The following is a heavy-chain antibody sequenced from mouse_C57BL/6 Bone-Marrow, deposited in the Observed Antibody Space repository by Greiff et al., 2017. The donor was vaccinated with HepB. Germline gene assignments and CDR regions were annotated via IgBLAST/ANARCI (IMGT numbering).Heavy chain of an antibody. CDR2: IDPENGDT. Sequence: VQLQQSGAELVRPGASVKLSCTASGFNIKDAYMHWVKQRPEQGLEWIGWIDPENGDTEYASKFQGKATITADTSSNTAYLQLSSLTSEDTAVYYCTACYYGSCYDGMGYWGQGTSVTVSS. J-gene: IGHJ4*01. V-gene: IGHV14-4*01. D-gene: IGHD1-1*01. CDR3: TACYYGSCYDGMGY. CDR1: GFNIKDAY.